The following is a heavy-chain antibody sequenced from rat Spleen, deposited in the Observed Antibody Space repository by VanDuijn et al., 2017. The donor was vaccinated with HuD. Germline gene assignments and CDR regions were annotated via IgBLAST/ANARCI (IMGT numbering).Heavy chain of an antibody. CDR2: ITNSGGST. Sequence: EVQLVESGGGLVQPGRSLKLSCAASGFTFSNYYMAWVRQAPTKGLEWVASITNSGGSTYYRDSGKGRFTISRDNAKSTLYLQMDSLRSEDTATYYCTRVGRHYFDYWGQGVMVTVSS. CDR1: GFTFSNYY. V-gene: IGHV5S23*01. CDR3: TRVGRHYFDY. J-gene: IGHJ2*01.